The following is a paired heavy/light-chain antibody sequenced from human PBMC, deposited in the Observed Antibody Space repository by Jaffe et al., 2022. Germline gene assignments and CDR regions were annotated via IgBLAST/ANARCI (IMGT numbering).Heavy chain of an antibody. Sequence: QVQLQESGPGLVKPSETLSLTCTVYSISSGYYWGWIRQPPGKGLEWIGSIYHSGSTYYNPSLKSRVTISVDTSKNQFSLKLSSVTAADTAVYYCARQPRRDCITTSCYFDYWGQGTLVTVSS. D-gene: IGHD2-2*01. J-gene: IGHJ4*02. V-gene: IGHV4-38-2*02. CDR2: IYHSGST. CDR1: SISSGYY. CDR3: ARQPRRDCITTSCYFDY.
Light chain of an antibody. V-gene: IGKV4-1*01. Sequence: DIVMTQSPDSLAVSLGERATINCKSSQSVLYSSNNKNYLAWYQQKPGQPPKLLIYWASTRESGVPDRFSGSGSGTDFTLTISSLQAEDVAVYYCQQYYSTPPTFGPGTKVDIK. CDR1: QSVLYSSNNKNY. CDR2: WAS. J-gene: IGKJ3*01. CDR3: QQYYSTPPT.